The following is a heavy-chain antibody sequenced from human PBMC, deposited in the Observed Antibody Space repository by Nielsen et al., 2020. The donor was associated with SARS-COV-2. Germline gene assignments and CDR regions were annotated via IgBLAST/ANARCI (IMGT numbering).Heavy chain of an antibody. CDR3: ARDQGIAVAGTGDGY. V-gene: IGHV3-53*01. J-gene: IGHJ4*02. Sequence: GESLKISCAASGFTVSSNYMSWVRQAPGKGLEWVSVIYSGGSTYYADSVKGRFTISRDNSKNTLYLQMNSLRAEDTAVYYCARDQGIAVAGTGDGYWGQGTLVTVSS. CDR1: GFTVSSNY. CDR2: IYSGGST. D-gene: IGHD6-19*01.